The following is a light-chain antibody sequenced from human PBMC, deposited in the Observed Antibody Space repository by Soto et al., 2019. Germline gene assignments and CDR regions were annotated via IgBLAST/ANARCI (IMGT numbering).Light chain of an antibody. CDR3: QAWATGIVV. J-gene: IGLJ3*02. Sequence: QHVLTQSPSASASLGASVKFTCTLSSEYSSDAIAWHQQQPEKGPRFLMKLNSDGSHTKGDGIPDRFSGSSSGAERYLTISSLQYEDEADYYCQAWATGIVVFGGGTKLTVL. CDR1: SEYSSDA. CDR2: LNSDGSH. V-gene: IGLV4-69*01.